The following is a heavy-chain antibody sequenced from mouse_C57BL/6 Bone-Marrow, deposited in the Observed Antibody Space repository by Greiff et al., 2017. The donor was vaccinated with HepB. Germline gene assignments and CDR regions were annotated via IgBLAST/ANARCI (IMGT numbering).Heavy chain of an antibody. J-gene: IGHJ1*03. D-gene: IGHD2-5*01. CDR2: INPNNGGT. Sequence: EVQLQQSGPELVKPGASVKISCKASGYTFTDYYMNWVKQSHGKSLEWIGDINPNNGGTSYNQKFKGKATLTVDKSSSTAYMELRSLTSEDSAVYYCAREGSNYWYFDVWGTGTTVTASS. V-gene: IGHV1-26*01. CDR3: AREGSNYWYFDV. CDR1: GYTFTDYY.